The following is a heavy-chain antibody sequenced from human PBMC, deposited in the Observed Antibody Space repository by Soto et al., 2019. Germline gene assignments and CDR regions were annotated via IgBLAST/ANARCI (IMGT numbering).Heavy chain of an antibody. Sequence: QVQLVQSGAEVKKPGASVKVSCKASGYTFTSYGISWVRQAPGQGLEWMGWISAYNGNTNYAQKLQGRVTMTTDTPTSTAHMELRSLRSDDTAVYYCARDSSGWFVHYYGMDVWGKGTTVTVSS. CDR1: GYTFTSYG. V-gene: IGHV1-18*01. CDR3: ARDSSGWFVHYYGMDV. CDR2: ISAYNGNT. J-gene: IGHJ6*04. D-gene: IGHD6-19*01.